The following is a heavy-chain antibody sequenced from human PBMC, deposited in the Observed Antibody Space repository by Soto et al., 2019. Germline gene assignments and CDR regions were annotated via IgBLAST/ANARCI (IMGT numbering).Heavy chain of an antibody. D-gene: IGHD6-13*01. CDR3: SRGHLSTWRWIDP. V-gene: IGHV4-59*01. CDR2: IYDSGNT. J-gene: IGHJ5*02. CDR1: GGSINIYY. Sequence: SETLSLTCTVSGGSINIYYWSWIRQPPGKGLEWIGYIYDSGNTNYNPSLKSRVTISVDTSKNQFSLNLSSVTAADTAVYYCSRGHLSTWRWIDPWGQGTLVTVSS.